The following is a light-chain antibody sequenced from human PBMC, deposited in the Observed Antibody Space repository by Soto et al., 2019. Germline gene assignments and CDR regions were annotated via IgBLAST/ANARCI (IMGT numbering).Light chain of an antibody. CDR2: EVS. Sequence: LTQPPSASGSPGQSVTISCTGTSGDVGGYNYVSWYQQHPGKAPKLMIFEVSERPSGVPDRFSASKSGNTASLTVSGLQAEDEADYYCSSYAGSNNYVFGTGTKVTVL. CDR1: SGDVGGYNY. J-gene: IGLJ1*01. V-gene: IGLV2-8*01. CDR3: SSYAGSNNYV.